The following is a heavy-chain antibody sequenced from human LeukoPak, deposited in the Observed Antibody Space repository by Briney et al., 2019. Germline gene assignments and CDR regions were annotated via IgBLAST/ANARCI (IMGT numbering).Heavy chain of an antibody. V-gene: IGHV3-23*01. J-gene: IGHJ3*02. CDR1: GFTFSSYA. Sequence: GGSLRLSCAASGFTFSSYAMSWVRQAPGKGLEWVSAISGSGSSTYYADSVKGRFTISRDNSKNTLFLQMNSLRAEDTAVYHCARVGRFLEWLSYDAFDIWGQGTMVTVSS. CDR3: ARVGRFLEWLSYDAFDI. D-gene: IGHD3-3*01. CDR2: ISGSGSST.